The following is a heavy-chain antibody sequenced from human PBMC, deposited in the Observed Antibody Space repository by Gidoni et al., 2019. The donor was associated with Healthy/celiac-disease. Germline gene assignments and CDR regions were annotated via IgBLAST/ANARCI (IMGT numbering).Heavy chain of an antibody. CDR2: IGGSGGST. V-gene: IGHV3-23*01. J-gene: IGHJ4*02. D-gene: IGHD3-22*01. CDR1: GFTFSSYA. CDR3: AKEIPRYYYDSSGYYWGFDY. Sequence: EVQLLESGGGLVQPGGSLRLSCAASGFTFSSYAMSWVRQAPGKGLEWVSAIGGSGGSTYYADSVKGRFTISRDNSKNTLYLQMNSLRAEDTAVYYCAKEIPRYYYDSSGYYWGFDYWGQGTLVTVSS.